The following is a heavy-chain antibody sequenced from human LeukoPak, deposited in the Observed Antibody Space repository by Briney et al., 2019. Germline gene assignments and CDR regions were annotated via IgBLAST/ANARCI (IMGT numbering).Heavy chain of an antibody. CDR2: ISGPGSTI. CDR1: GFTFRSYS. CDR3: AGGRSGSYALLHNWFDR. Sequence: GGSLRLSCAVSGFTFRSYSMNWVRQAPGQGLEWVSYISGPGSTIYYADSVKGRFTISRDNARNSLYLQMNSLRAEDTALYYCAGGRSGSYALLHNWFDRWGQGTLVTVSS. D-gene: IGHD3-10*01. J-gene: IGHJ5*02. V-gene: IGHV3-48*01.